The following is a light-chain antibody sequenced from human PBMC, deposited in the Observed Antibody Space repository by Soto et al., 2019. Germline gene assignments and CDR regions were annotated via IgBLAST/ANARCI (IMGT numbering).Light chain of an antibody. CDR3: NSYTSGSALYV. CDR1: SKDIGGYSH. CDR2: GVN. V-gene: IGLV2-14*01. J-gene: IGLJ1*01. Sequence: SALIQPASMSGSPGQSITISCTGSSKDIGGYSHVSWYQQHPGRAPKLIIYGVNNRPSGISDRFSGSKSGNTASLTISGLQAEDEADYYCNSYTSGSALYVFGTGTKLTVL.